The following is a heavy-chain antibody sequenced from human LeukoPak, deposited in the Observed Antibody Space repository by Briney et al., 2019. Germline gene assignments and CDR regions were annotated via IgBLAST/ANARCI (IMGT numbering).Heavy chain of an antibody. Sequence: GGSLRLSCAASGFTFSSYAMSWVRQAPGEGLEWVSTVSGGGGNTYYAASVKGRFTISRDNTKNTLYLQMNSLRAEDTAVYYCVRESPVAAVGRSWFDPWGQGTLVTVSS. J-gene: IGHJ5*02. V-gene: IGHV3-23*01. CDR3: VRESPVAAVGRSWFDP. D-gene: IGHD6-13*01. CDR1: GFTFSSYA. CDR2: VSGGGGNT.